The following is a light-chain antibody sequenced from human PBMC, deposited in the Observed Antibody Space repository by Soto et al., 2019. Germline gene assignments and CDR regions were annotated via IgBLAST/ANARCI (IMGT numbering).Light chain of an antibody. Sequence: ETVMTQSPATLSVSPGETATLSCRASLSASTNLAWYQHKPGQAPRLLIYGASIRASGIPARFRGSGAGTQITLTISSLQSEDVAVYYCQQYMNWPPWTFGQGTKVEIK. CDR3: QQYMNWPPWT. CDR2: GAS. V-gene: IGKV3-15*01. CDR1: LSASTN. J-gene: IGKJ1*01.